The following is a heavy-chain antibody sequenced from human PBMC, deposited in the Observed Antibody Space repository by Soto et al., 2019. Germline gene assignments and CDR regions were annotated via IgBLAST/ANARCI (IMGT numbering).Heavy chain of an antibody. Sequence: SETLSLTCTVSGDSISSYYWSWVRQPPGKGLEWIGDIYYIGSTDYNPSLKSRVTISVDKSKNQFSLKMMSLSAADTAVYYCGRLEGLATISYYFDYWGQGALVTVSS. CDR2: IYYIGST. D-gene: IGHD3-9*01. CDR1: GDSISSYY. V-gene: IGHV4-59*08. CDR3: GRLEGLATISYYFDY. J-gene: IGHJ4*02.